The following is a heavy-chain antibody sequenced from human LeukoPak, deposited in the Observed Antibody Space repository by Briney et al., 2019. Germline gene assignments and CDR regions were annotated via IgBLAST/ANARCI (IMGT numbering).Heavy chain of an antibody. J-gene: IGHJ5*02. Sequence: SVKVSFKASGGTFISYAISWVRQAPGQVLEWMGRIIPILGIANYAQKFQGRVTITADKSTSTAYMELSSLRSEATAVYYCAGEHVVVVAATQFDPWGQGTLVTVSS. D-gene: IGHD2-15*01. CDR2: IIPILGIA. CDR1: GGTFISYA. CDR3: AGEHVVVVAATQFDP. V-gene: IGHV1-69*04.